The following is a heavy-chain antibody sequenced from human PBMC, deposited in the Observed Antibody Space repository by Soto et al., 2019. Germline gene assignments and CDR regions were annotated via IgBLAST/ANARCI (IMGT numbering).Heavy chain of an antibody. CDR1: GFTFSSYG. CDR2: ISYDGNSR. CDR3: ARPTIAAHDHYAMDV. J-gene: IGHJ6*02. Sequence: QVQLVESGGGVVQPGRSLRLSCAASGFTFSSYGIHWVRQAPGKGLEWVAVISYDGNSRFYADSVKGRFTISRDNSKDTMFLQMNSLRAEDTAVYYCARPTIAAHDHYAMDVWGQGTTVTVSS. V-gene: IGHV3-30*03. D-gene: IGHD2-21*01.